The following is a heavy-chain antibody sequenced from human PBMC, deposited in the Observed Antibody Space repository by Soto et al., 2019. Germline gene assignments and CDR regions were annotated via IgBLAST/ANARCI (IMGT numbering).Heavy chain of an antibody. D-gene: IGHD4-4*01. Sequence: KPSETLSLTCTVSGDSISSYYWNWMRQPPGKGLEWIGYIYNNENTNYSPSLKSRVTMSIDTSKKQFSLNLSSATAADTAVYYCARGPDYRYYYGMDVWGQGTSVTVSS. J-gene: IGHJ6*02. CDR2: IYNNENT. V-gene: IGHV4-59*01. CDR1: GDSISSYY. CDR3: ARGPDYRYYYGMDV.